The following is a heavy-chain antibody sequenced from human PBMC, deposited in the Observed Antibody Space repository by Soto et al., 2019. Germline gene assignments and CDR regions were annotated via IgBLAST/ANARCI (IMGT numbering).Heavy chain of an antibody. J-gene: IGHJ2*01. Sequence: PSETLSLTCAVSGGSISSSNWWSCVRQPPGKGLELIGEIYHSGSTNYNPSLKSRVTISVDKSKNQFSLKLSSVTAADTAVYYCARARGPYCSGGSCYSGWYFDLWGRGTPVTVSS. CDR2: IYHSGST. CDR3: ARARGPYCSGGSCYSGWYFDL. D-gene: IGHD2-15*01. CDR1: GGSISSSNW. V-gene: IGHV4-4*02.